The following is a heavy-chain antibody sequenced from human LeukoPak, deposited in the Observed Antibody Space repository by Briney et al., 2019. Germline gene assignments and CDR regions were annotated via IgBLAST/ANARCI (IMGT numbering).Heavy chain of an antibody. D-gene: IGHD2/OR15-2a*01. Sequence: SGTLSLTCGVSGGSVINTNWWTWVRQPPGKGLEWIGRISPSGTTHYNPSLGSRVTMSVDTSKNYFSLRLSSVTAADTAVYYCARDFYASGFYFWFDPWGQGMLVTVSS. V-gene: IGHV4-4*02. CDR3: ARDFYASGFYFWFDP. CDR1: GGSVINTNW. CDR2: ISPSGTT. J-gene: IGHJ5*02.